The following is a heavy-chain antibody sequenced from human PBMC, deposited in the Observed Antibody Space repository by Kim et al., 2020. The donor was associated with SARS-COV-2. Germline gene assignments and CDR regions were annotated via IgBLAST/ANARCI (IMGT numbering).Heavy chain of an antibody. D-gene: IGHD2-2*01. J-gene: IGHJ6*02. CDR2: ISYDGSNK. CDR3: AKSPPGPAAIIFYYYYGMDV. CDR1: GFTFSSYG. Sequence: GGSLRLSCAASGFTFSSYGMHWVRQAPGKGLEWVAVISYDGSNKYYADSVKGRFTISRDNSKNTLYLQMNSLRAEDTAVYYCAKSPPGPAAIIFYYYYGMDVWGQGTTVTVSS. V-gene: IGHV3-30*18.